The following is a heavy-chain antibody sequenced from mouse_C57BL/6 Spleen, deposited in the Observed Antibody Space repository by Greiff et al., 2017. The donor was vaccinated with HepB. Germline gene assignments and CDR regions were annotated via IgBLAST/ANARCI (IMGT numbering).Heavy chain of an antibody. V-gene: IGHV6-3*01. CDR1: GFTFSNYW. D-gene: IGHD1-1*01. Sequence: EVMLVESGGGLVQPGGSMKLSCVASGFTFSNYWMNWVRQSPEKGLEWVAQIRLKSDNYATHYAESVKGRFTISRDDSKSSVYLQMNNLRAEDTGIYYCTGEGLLPYYFDYWGQGTTLTVSS. CDR3: TGEGLLPYYFDY. CDR2: IRLKSDNYAT. J-gene: IGHJ2*01.